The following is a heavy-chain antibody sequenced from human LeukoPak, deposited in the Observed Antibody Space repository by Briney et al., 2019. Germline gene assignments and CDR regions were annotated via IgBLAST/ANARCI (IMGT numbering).Heavy chain of an antibody. CDR3: ARDSVGAPRPDAFDI. V-gene: IGHV3-21*01. D-gene: IGHD1-26*01. J-gene: IGHJ3*02. CDR2: ISSSSSYI. CDR1: GFTFSSYG. Sequence: PGGSLRLSCAASGFTFSSYGMSWVRQAPGKGLEWVSSISSSSSYIYYADSVKGRFTISRDNAKNSLYLQMNSLRAEDTAVYYCARDSVGAPRPDAFDIWGQGTMVTVSS.